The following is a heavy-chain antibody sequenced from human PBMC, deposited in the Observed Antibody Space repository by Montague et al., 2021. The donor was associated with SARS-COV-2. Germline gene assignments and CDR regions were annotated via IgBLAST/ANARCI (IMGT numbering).Heavy chain of an antibody. CDR3: ARGVETGTLFTYYYYGMDV. CDR2: ISYDGSNK. V-gene: IGHV3-30-3*01. D-gene: IGHD1-7*01. J-gene: IGHJ6*02. Sequence: SLRLSCAASGFTFSSYAMYWVRQAPGKGLEWVAVISYDGSNKYYADSVKGRFTISRDDSKNTLHVQMDSLRAEGTAVYYCARGVETGTLFTYYYYGMDVWGQGTTVTVSS. CDR1: GFTFSSYA.